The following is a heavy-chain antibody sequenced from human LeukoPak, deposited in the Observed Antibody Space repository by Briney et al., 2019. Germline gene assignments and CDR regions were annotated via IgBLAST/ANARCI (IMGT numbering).Heavy chain of an antibody. CDR1: GYTFTDYY. CDR3: ARDLQGYCSGGSCHIFGFSYYMDV. V-gene: IGHV1-2*02. D-gene: IGHD2-15*01. CDR2: INPNSGGT. Sequence: GASVKVSCKASGYTFTDYYMHWVRQAPGQGLEWMGWINPNSGGTNYAQKFQGRVTMTRDTSISTAYMELSRLRSDDAAVYYCARDLQGYCSGGSCHIFGFSYYMDVWGKGTTVTVSS. J-gene: IGHJ6*03.